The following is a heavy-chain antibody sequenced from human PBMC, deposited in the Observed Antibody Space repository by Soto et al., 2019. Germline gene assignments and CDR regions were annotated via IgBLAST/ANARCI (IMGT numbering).Heavy chain of an antibody. V-gene: IGHV3-15*01. D-gene: IGHD4-17*01. J-gene: IGHJ4*02. CDR2: IKRETDGGTT. CDR3: NTAATTVTTIDY. CDR1: GFTFSNAW. Sequence: EVHLVESGGGLVKPGGSLRLSCAASGFTFSNAWMSWVRQTPGKGLEWVGRIKRETDGGTTDYAAPVKGRFTISRDDSRNTLYLQMNNLRTEDTAVYYCNTAATTVTTIDYWGQGTLVTVSS.